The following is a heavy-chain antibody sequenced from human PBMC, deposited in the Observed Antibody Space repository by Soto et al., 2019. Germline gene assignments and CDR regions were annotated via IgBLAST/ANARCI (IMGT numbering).Heavy chain of an antibody. CDR2: TYYTSKWYN. V-gene: IGHV6-1*01. CDR1: GDSVSSNSAI. CDR3: AKVYSSGWSFYYGTDV. Sequence: QVQLQQSGPGLVKPSQTLSLTCAISGDSVSSNSAIWNWFRQFPSRGLEWLGRTYYTSKWYNDYGVSVRSRISINPDTSKIQVSLQQNSVTPVDTAVYYCAKVYSSGWSFYYGTDVWGQGTTVTVSS. D-gene: IGHD6-19*01. J-gene: IGHJ6*02.